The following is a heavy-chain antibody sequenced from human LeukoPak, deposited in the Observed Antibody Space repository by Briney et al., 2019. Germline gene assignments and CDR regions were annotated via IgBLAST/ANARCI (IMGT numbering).Heavy chain of an antibody. D-gene: IGHD4-23*01. CDR2: INSDG. V-gene: IGHV3-74*01. Sequence: GGSLRLSCAASGFTFSSSWMHWVRQGPGKGLVCISRINSDGTYADSVKGRFTISRDNARNTLYLQMDSLRAEDTAVYYCGRGGGYGGNSGWYFDLWGRGTLVTVSS. CDR3: GRGGGYGGNSGWYFDL. CDR1: GFTFSSSW. J-gene: IGHJ2*01.